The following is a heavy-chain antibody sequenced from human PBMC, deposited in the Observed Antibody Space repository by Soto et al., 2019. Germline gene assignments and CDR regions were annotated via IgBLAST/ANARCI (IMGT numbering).Heavy chain of an antibody. CDR2: IKTNTDGGTT. J-gene: IGHJ4*02. D-gene: IGHD2-2*02. V-gene: IGHV3-15*07. CDR3: TIPERDNSYSKY. CDR1: GFTFPNAW. Sequence: EVQLVESGGGLVKPGGSLRLSCAASGFTFPNAWMNWVRQAPGKGLEWVGRIKTNTDGGTTDYAAPVKGRFTISRDDSINTLYLQMNSLKTEDTVVYYCTIPERDNSYSKYWGQGTLVPVSS.